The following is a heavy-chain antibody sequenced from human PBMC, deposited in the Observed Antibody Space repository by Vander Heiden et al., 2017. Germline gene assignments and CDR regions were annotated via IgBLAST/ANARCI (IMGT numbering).Heavy chain of an antibody. V-gene: IGHV1-58*01. CDR3: TADSSGIYSFPPYYHYYGMDV. J-gene: IGHJ6*02. CDR1: GFTFPSSA. D-gene: IGHD1-26*01. Sequence: QLVQSGPEVKKPGTSVKVSCKASGFTFPSSAVHWVRQTRGERLEWIGWIVVNSGHTDYAPTFQDRVTITRDMSLKTVYKELTTLSSEDTATYFCTADSSGIYSFPPYYHYYGMDVWGPGTTVAVSS. CDR2: IVVNSGHT.